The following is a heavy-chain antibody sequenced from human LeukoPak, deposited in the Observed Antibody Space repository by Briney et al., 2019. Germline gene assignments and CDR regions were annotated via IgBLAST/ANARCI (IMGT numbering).Heavy chain of an antibody. D-gene: IGHD2-2*01. Sequence: GASVKVSCKASGGTFSSYAISWVRQAPGQGLEWMGRIIPIFGIANYAQKFQGRVTITADKSTSTAYMELSSLRSEDTAVYYCARDRCSSTSCYRVNNWIDPWGQGTLVTVSS. CDR1: GGTFSSYA. J-gene: IGHJ5*02. V-gene: IGHV1-69*04. CDR3: ARDRCSSTSCYRVNNWIDP. CDR2: IIPIFGIA.